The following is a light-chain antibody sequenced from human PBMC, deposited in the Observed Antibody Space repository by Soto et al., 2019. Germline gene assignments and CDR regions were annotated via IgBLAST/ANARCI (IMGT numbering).Light chain of an antibody. V-gene: IGKV1-33*01. CDR1: QDINVY. J-gene: IGKJ5*01. CDR3: QLYDYLPIT. CDR2: SAS. Sequence: TPSVSSVSAKKSDTVTITFVASQDINVYLNWYQQKPGEVPKLLIYSASTLHSGVPSRFTGSGSETDFTLTIWILQPEDITTYYCQLYDYLPITFGQGTRLEIK.